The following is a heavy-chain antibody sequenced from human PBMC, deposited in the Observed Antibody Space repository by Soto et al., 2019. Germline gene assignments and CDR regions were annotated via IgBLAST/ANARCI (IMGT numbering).Heavy chain of an antibody. Sequence: PSETLSLTCTVSGGSIGTYYWSWIRQPPGKGLEWIGYIYYRGNTDYNPSLKSRVTISLDTPKNQFSLKLSSVTAADTDVYYCARHPGYYDILTGYTTYYFDYWGQGILVTVSS. V-gene: IGHV4-59*08. J-gene: IGHJ4*02. D-gene: IGHD3-9*01. CDR1: GGSIGTYY. CDR2: IYYRGNT. CDR3: ARHPGYYDILTGYTTYYFDY.